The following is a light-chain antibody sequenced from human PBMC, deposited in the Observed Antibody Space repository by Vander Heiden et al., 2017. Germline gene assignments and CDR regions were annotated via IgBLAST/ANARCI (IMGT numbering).Light chain of an antibody. Sequence: SYELTPPPSVSVSPGQTASITCSGDKLGDKYACWYQQKPGQSPGLVIYQDSKRPSGIPERFSGSNSGNTATLTISGTQAMDEADYYCQAWDSSTVLFGGGTKLTVL. CDR1: KLGDKY. V-gene: IGLV3-1*01. J-gene: IGLJ2*01. CDR2: QDS. CDR3: QAWDSSTVL.